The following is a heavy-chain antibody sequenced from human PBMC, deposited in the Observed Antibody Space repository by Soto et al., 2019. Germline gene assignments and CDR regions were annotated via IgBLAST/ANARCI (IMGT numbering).Heavy chain of an antibody. CDR3: AHENRYYYXSSGYYYPLDYYYGMDV. V-gene: IGHV2-5*01. J-gene: IGHJ6*02. D-gene: IGHD3-22*01. CDR2: IYWNDDK. Sequence: ESGPTLVNPIQTLTLTCTFSGFSLSTSGVGVGWIRQPPGKALEWLALIYWNDDKRYSPSLKSRLTITKDTSKNQVVLTMTNMDPVDTSTYYCAHENRYYYXSSGYYYPLDYYYGMDVWGQGTTVTVSS. CDR1: GFSLSTSGVG.